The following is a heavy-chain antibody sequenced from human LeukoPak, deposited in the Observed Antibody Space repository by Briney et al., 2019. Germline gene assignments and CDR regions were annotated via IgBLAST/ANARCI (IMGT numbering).Heavy chain of an antibody. V-gene: IGHV4-39*01. CDR3: ARHPPPDPLAYCGGDCYSNAFDI. CDR2: IYYSGST. J-gene: IGHJ3*02. CDR1: GGSISSSDYY. Sequence: SQTLSLTCTVSGGSISSSDYYWGWIRQPPGKGLEWIGSIYYSGSTCYNPSLKSRVTISVDTSKKQFSLKLSSVTAADTAFYYCARHPPPDPLAYCGGDCYSNAFDIWGQGTMVTVSS. D-gene: IGHD2-21*02.